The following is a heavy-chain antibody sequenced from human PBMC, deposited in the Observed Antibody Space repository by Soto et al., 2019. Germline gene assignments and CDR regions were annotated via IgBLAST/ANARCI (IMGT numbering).Heavy chain of an antibody. CDR2: IKQDGSEK. J-gene: IGHJ3*02. CDR3: ARGAGYDAFDI. Sequence: GGSLGLSCAASGFTFSSYWMSWVRQAPGKGLEWVANIKQDGSEKYYVDSVKGRFTISRDNAKNSLYLQMNSLRAEDTAVYYCARGAGYDAFDIWGQGTMVTVSS. D-gene: IGHD5-18*01. CDR1: GFTFSSYW. V-gene: IGHV3-7*01.